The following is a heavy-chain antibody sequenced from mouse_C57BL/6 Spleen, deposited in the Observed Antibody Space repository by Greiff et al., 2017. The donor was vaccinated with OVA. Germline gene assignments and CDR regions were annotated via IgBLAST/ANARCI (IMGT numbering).Heavy chain of an antibody. D-gene: IGHD2-3*01. J-gene: IGHJ2*01. Sequence: VQLQQSGPELVKPGASVKISCKASGYAFSSSWMNWVKQRPGKGLEWIGRIYPGDGDTNYNGKFKGKATLTADKSSSTAYMQLSSLTSEDSAVYFCAFDGYYYFDYWGQGTTLTVSS. V-gene: IGHV1-82*01. CDR3: AFDGYYYFDY. CDR2: IYPGDGDT. CDR1: GYAFSSSW.